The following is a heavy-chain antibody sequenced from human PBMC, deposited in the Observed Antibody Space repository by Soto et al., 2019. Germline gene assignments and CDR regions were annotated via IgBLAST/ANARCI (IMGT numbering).Heavy chain of an antibody. J-gene: IGHJ4*02. CDR2: ISSTTNYI. Sequence: PGGSLRLSCAASGFTFTRYSMNWVRQAPGKGLGWVSSISSTTNYIYYGDSMKGRFTISRDNAKNSLYLEMNSLRAEDTAVYYCARESEDLTSNFDYWGQGTLVPVSS. V-gene: IGHV3-21*06. CDR1: GFTFTRYS. CDR3: ARESEDLTSNFDY.